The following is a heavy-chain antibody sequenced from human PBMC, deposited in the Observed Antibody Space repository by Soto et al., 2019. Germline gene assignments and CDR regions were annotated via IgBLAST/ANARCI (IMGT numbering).Heavy chain of an antibody. CDR1: GFTFSSHG. Sequence: GGSLRLSCAASGFTFSSHGMIWVRQAPGKGLEWVSAISGSGGGTYYADSVKGRFTISRDNSKNTLYLQMNSLRAEDTAVYYCAKDLYSSGPSQVDYWGQGTLVTVSS. V-gene: IGHV3-23*01. CDR2: ISGSGGGT. J-gene: IGHJ4*02. CDR3: AKDLYSSGPSQVDY. D-gene: IGHD6-19*01.